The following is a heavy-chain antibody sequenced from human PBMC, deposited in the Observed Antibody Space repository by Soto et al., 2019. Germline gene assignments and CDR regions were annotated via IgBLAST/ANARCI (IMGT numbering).Heavy chain of an antibody. Sequence: QVQLVQSGAEVKKPGSSVKVSCKASGGTFSSYAISWVRQAPGQGLEWMGGIIPIFGTVNYAQKFQGRVTITADESTSTAYMELSSLRSEDTAVYYCARAGYSGYHGPYYYGMDVWGQGTTVTVSS. CDR3: ARAGYSGYHGPYYYGMDV. D-gene: IGHD5-12*01. J-gene: IGHJ6*02. CDR1: GGTFSSYA. V-gene: IGHV1-69*12. CDR2: IIPIFGTV.